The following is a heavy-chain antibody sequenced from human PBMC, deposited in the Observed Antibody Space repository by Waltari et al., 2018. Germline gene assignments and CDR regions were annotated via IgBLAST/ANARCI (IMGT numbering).Heavy chain of an antibody. Sequence: EEQLVESGGGLIQPGESVRVSCAVSVFPFHNYWMYWVRHSLGKGLGWVARINSEGSDTSYADFVKCRFTISRDNAKNTVYLKMKSLRAEDTAVYICARVARKTYSSPVPGRDYYYGMDVWGLGTTVTVSS. CDR2: INSEGSDT. CDR3: ARVARKTYSSPVPGRDYYYGMDV. D-gene: IGHD3-22*01. CDR1: VFPFHNYW. J-gene: IGHJ6*02. V-gene: IGHV3-74*01.